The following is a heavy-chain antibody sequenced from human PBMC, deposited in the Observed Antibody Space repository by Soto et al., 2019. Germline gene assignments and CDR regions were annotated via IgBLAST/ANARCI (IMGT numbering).Heavy chain of an antibody. CDR2: IFSNYEK. V-gene: IGHV2-26*01. J-gene: IGHJ6*02. CDR3: ARASYSSGWYNYGMDV. Sequence: SGPTLVNPTETLTLTCTVSGFSLSNARMGVSWIRQPPGKALEWLAHIFSNYEKSYSTSLKSRLTISKDTSKSQVVLTMTNMDPVDTATYYCARASYSSGWYNYGMDVWGQGTTVTVSS. CDR1: GFSLSNARMG. D-gene: IGHD6-19*01.